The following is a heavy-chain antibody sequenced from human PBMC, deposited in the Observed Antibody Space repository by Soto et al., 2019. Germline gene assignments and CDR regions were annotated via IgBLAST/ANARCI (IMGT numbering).Heavy chain of an antibody. CDR1: GFTFSSYW. CDR2: IKQDRSEK. D-gene: IGHD3-10*01. CDR3: ARDSYDYYGSGSYYNPEFGY. Sequence: EVQLLESGGGLVQPGGSLRLSCAASGFTFSSYWMSWVRQAPGKGLEWVANIKQDRSEKYYVDSVKGRFTISRDNAKNSLYLQMNSLRAEETAVYYCARDSYDYYGSGSYYNPEFGYWGQAALVTVSS. V-gene: IGHV3-7*01. J-gene: IGHJ4*02.